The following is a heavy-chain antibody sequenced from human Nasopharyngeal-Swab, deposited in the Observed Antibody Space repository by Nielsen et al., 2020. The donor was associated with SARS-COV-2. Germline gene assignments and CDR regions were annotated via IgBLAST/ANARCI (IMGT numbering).Heavy chain of an antibody. Sequence: GGSLRLSCKGSGYSFTSYWIGWVRQVPGKGLEWIGIIHPGDSDTRYSPSFQGQVTISADKSISTTYLQWYSLKASDTAMYYCARHWAASSSGHYYGMDVWGQGTTVTVSS. J-gene: IGHJ6*02. D-gene: IGHD6-6*01. V-gene: IGHV5-51*01. CDR2: IHPGDSDT. CDR1: GYSFTSYW. CDR3: ARHWAASSSGHYYGMDV.